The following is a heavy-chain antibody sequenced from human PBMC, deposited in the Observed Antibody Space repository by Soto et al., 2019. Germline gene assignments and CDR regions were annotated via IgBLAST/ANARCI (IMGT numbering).Heavy chain of an antibody. J-gene: IGHJ6*02. CDR1: GGSFSGYY. Sequence: PSETLSLTCAVYGGSFSGYYWTWIRQPPGKGLEWIGEITHSGSTNYSPSLKSRVTISVDTSKNQFSLTLTSVTAADTAVYYCARLGYYYGMDVWGQGTTVTVSS. CDR2: ITHSGST. CDR3: ARLGYYYGMDV. V-gene: IGHV4-34*01.